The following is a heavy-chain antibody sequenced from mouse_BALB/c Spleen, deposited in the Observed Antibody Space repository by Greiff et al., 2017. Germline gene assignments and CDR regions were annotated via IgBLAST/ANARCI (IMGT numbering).Heavy chain of an antibody. CDR1: GFTFSSYY. V-gene: IGHV5-6-2*01. J-gene: IGHJ1*01. CDR3: ARRGDWYFDV. CDR2: INSNGGST. Sequence: EVKLVESGGGLVKLGGSLKLSCAASGFTFSSYYMSWVRQTPEKRLELVAAINSNGGSTYYPDTVKGRFTISRDNAKNTLYLQMSSLKSEDTALYYCARRGDWYFDVWGAGTTVTVSS.